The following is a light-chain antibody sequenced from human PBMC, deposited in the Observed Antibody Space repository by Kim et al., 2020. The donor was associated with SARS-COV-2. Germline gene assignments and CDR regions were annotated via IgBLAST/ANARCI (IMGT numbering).Light chain of an antibody. CDR1: QSLVDSDGNTY. CDR2: KVS. Sequence: DVVMTQSPLSLPVTLGQPASISCRSSQSLVDSDGNTYLNWFQQRPGQSPRRLIYKVSNRDSGVPDRFSGSGSGTDFTLIISRVEAEDVGVYYCMQGTHWPRTFGQGTKLEIK. J-gene: IGKJ2*01. V-gene: IGKV2-30*01. CDR3: MQGTHWPRT.